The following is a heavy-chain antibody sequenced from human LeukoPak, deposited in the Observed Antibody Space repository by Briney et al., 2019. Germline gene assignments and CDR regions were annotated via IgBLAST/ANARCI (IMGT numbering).Heavy chain of an antibody. Sequence: GGSLRLSCAASGSTLSNDAVHWVRQAPGKGLEWVAVISHEGSKKYYADSVKDRFTVSRDNAKNTVYLQMNSLRAEDTDVYYCATAHRSGSFLTYYCYYGVGVWGQGTTVTVSS. D-gene: IGHD1-26*01. V-gene: IGHV3-30*04. CDR1: GSTLSNDA. J-gene: IGHJ6*02. CDR3: ATAHRSGSFLTYYCYYGVGV. CDR2: ISHEGSKK.